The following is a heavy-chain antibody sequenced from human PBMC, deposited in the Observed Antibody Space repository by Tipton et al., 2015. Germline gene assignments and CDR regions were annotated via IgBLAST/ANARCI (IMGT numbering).Heavy chain of an antibody. J-gene: IGHJ3*02. CDR1: GFTFSDSP. CDR2: ISGSSGRI. CDR3: AKGTDPSRWYDAFDI. Sequence: SLRLSCAASGFTFSDSPMHWVRQASGRGLEWVSEISGSSGRINYGDSVKGRFTISRDNSKNTVYLQMNSLRAEDTAIYYCAKGTDPSRWYDAFDIWGQGTLVTVSS. V-gene: IGHV3-23*01. D-gene: IGHD2-15*01.